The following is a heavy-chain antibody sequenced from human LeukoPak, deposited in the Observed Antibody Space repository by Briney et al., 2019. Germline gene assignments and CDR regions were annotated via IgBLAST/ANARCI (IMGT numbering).Heavy chain of an antibody. V-gene: IGHV3-7*03. D-gene: IGHD5-24*01. J-gene: IGHJ4*02. Sequence: GGSLRLSCAASGFTFSSYWMSWVRQAPGKGLEWVANIKQDGSEKYYVDSVKGRFTISRDNAKNSLYLQMNSLRAEDTAVYYCAGHKRWLPYSYYFDYWGQGTLVTVSS. CDR3: AGHKRWLPYSYYFDY. CDR1: GFTFSSYW. CDR2: IKQDGSEK.